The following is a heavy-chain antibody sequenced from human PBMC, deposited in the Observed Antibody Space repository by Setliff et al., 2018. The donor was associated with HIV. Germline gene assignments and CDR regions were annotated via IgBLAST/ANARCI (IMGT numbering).Heavy chain of an antibody. D-gene: IGHD1-1*01. CDR3: ANRLRGYNKWYYFDY. V-gene: IGHV3-23*01. J-gene: IGHJ4*02. Sequence: GGSLRLSCAASGFTFNSHAMSWVRQAPGKGLEWVATMSGSTGDTYYADSVKGRFTISRDNSKNTLFLQMNSLGAEDTAVYYCANRLRGYNKWYYFDYWGQGTLVTVSS. CDR1: GFTFNSHA. CDR2: MSGSTGDT.